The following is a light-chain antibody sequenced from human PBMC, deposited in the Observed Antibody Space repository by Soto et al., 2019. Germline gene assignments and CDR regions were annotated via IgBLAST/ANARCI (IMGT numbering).Light chain of an antibody. Sequence: DIQMTQSPSSLSASIGDRVTITCRASQGITTYLAWYQQKPGKAPKLLIYTASTLQSGVPSRFSGSGSGTDFTLTISSLQPEDVATYYCQKHNGAPFTFGPGTKVDIK. V-gene: IGKV1-27*01. J-gene: IGKJ3*01. CDR1: QGITTY. CDR3: QKHNGAPFT. CDR2: TAS.